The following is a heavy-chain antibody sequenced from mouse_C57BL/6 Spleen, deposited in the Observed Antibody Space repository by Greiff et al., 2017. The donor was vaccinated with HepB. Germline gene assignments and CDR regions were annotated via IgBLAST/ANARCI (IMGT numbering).Heavy chain of an antibody. V-gene: IGHV1-26*01. CDR2: INPNNGGT. J-gene: IGHJ3*01. CDR1: GYTFTDYY. D-gene: IGHD2-2*01. CDR3: ARQGGYDGGAWFAY. Sequence: EVQLQQSGPELVKPGASVKISCKASGYTFTDYYMNWVKQSHGKSLEWIGDINPNNGGTSYNQKFKGKATLPVDKSSSTAYMELRSLTSEDSAVYYCARQGGYDGGAWFAYWGQGTLVTVAA.